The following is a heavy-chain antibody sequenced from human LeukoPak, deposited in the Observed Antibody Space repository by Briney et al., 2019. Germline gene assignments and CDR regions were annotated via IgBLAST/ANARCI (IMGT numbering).Heavy chain of an antibody. CDR3: YYDSSGYYTGDY. CDR2: INPNSGGT. J-gene: IGHJ4*02. CDR1: GYTFTGYY. Sequence: GASVKVSCKASGYTFTGYYMHWVRQAPGQGLEWMGWINPNSGGTNYAQKFQGRVTMTRDTSISTAYMELSRLRSDDTAVYYCYYDSSGYYTGDYWGQGTLVTVSS. D-gene: IGHD3-22*01. V-gene: IGHV1-2*02.